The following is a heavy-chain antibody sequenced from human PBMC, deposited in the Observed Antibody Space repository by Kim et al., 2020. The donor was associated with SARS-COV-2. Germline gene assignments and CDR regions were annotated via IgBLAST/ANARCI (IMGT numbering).Heavy chain of an antibody. J-gene: IGHJ4*02. D-gene: IGHD6-19*01. CDR2: IDPSDSYT. Sequence: GESLKISCKGSGYSFTSYWISWVRQMPGKGLEWMGRIDPSDSYTNYSPSFQGHVTISADKSISTAYLQWSSLKASDTAMYYCARMGVGDWYSSGWYGDQTDYWGQGTLVTVSS. CDR3: ARMGVGDWYSSGWYGDQTDY. CDR1: GYSFTSYW. V-gene: IGHV5-10-1*01.